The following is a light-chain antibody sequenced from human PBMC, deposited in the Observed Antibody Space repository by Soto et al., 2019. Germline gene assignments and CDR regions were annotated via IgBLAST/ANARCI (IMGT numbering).Light chain of an antibody. Sequence: QSVLTQPASVSGSPGQSITISCTGTSSDVGGYNYVSWYQQHPGKAPKLMLYEVNNRPSGVSNRFSGSKSGNTASLTISGLQAEDEDDYYCNSYTSSTTYVFGTGTKSPS. CDR1: SSDVGGYNY. J-gene: IGLJ1*01. CDR3: NSYTSSTTYV. CDR2: EVN. V-gene: IGLV2-14*01.